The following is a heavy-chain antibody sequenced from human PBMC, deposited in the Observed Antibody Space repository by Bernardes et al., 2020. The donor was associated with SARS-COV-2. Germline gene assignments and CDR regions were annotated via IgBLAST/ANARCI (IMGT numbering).Heavy chain of an antibody. Sequence: SVKVSCKASGYTFTGYYMHWVRQAPGQGLEWMGWINPNSGGTNYAQKFQGWVTMTRDTSISTAYMELSRLRSDDTAVYYCARDRGSTLRYFDWLKMYYFDYWGQGTLVTVSS. CDR1: GYTFTGYY. CDR2: INPNSGGT. V-gene: IGHV1-2*04. J-gene: IGHJ4*02. D-gene: IGHD3-9*01. CDR3: ARDRGSTLRYFDWLKMYYFDY.